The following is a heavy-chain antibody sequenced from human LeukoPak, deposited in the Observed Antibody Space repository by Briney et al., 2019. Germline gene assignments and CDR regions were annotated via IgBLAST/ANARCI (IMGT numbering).Heavy chain of an antibody. V-gene: IGHV3-30*18. Sequence: GGSLRLSCAASGFTFSSYGMHWVRQAPGKGLEWVAVISYDGSNKYYADSVKGRFTISRDNSKNTLYLQMNSLRAEDTAVYYCAKDHLGVTTYVFDYGGQGTLVTVSS. CDR2: ISYDGSNK. D-gene: IGHD4-17*01. CDR1: GFTFSSYG. J-gene: IGHJ4*02. CDR3: AKDHLGVTTYVFDY.